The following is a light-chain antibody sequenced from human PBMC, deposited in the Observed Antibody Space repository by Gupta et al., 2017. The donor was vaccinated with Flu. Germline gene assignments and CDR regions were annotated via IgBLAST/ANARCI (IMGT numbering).Light chain of an antibody. V-gene: IGLV3-19*01. J-gene: IGLJ3*02. CDR2: GKN. Sequence: SSELIQDPAVSVALGPTVRITCQGDSLRSNYASWYQQKPGQAPILVIYGKNNRPSGIPDRFSGSSSGDTASLTITGAQAEDEADYYCDSGDSSDNHWVFGGGTKLTVL. CDR1: SLRSNY. CDR3: DSGDSSDNHWV.